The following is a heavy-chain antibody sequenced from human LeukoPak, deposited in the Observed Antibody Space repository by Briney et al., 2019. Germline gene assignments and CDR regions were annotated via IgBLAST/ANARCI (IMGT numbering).Heavy chain of an antibody. CDR2: IKSKTDGGTT. CDR3: TTGALIAAAGSTDY. J-gene: IGHJ4*02. CDR1: GFTFSNAW. Sequence: PGGSLRLSCAASGFTFSNAWMSWVRQAPGKGLEWVGRIKSKTDGGTTDYAAPVKGGFTISRDDSKNTLYLQMNSLKTEDTAVYYCTTGALIAAAGSTDYWGQGTLVTVSS. D-gene: IGHD6-13*01. V-gene: IGHV3-15*01.